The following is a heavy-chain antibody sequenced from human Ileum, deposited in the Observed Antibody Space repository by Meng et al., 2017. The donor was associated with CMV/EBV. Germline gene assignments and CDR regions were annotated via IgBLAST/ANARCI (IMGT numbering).Heavy chain of an antibody. CDR1: GFTFSSYS. Sequence: GESLKISCAGSGFTFSSYSMSWVRQAPGKGLEWVSSISSAGSHKYYADSVKGRFTISRDNAKNSLYLQMNSLGAEDTDIYYCASRSCTNGVCPFAYWGQGTLVNVSS. D-gene: IGHD2-8*01. V-gene: IGHV3-21*04. CDR2: ISSAGSHK. CDR3: ASRSCTNGVCPFAY. J-gene: IGHJ4*02.